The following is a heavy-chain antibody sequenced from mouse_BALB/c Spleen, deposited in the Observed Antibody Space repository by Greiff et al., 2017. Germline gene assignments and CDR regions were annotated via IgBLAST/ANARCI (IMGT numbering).Heavy chain of an antibody. D-gene: IGHD1-2*01. CDR3: ARSGRDYGYDAMDY. J-gene: IGHJ4*01. V-gene: IGHV5-9*03. Sequence: EVKLVESGGGLVKPGGSLKLSCAASGFTFSSYTMSWVRQTPEKRLEWVATISSGGGNTYYPDSVKGRFTISRDNAKNNLYLQMSSLRSEDTALYYCARSGRDYGYDAMDYWGQGTSVTVSS. CDR1: GFTFSSYT. CDR2: ISSGGGNT.